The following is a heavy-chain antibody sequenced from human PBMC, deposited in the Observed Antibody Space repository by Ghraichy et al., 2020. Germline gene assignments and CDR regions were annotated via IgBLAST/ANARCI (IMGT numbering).Heavy chain of an antibody. CDR3: AAGPGSYYVGYSQDY. D-gene: IGHD3-10*01. CDR1: GYSFTSYW. Sequence: GESLNISCKGSGYSFTSYWISWVRQMPGKGLEWMGRIDPSDSYTNYSPSFQGLVTISADKSISTAYLQWSSLKASDTAMYYCAAGPGSYYVGYSQDYWGQGTLVTVSS. J-gene: IGHJ4*02. CDR2: IDPSDSYT. V-gene: IGHV5-10-1*01.